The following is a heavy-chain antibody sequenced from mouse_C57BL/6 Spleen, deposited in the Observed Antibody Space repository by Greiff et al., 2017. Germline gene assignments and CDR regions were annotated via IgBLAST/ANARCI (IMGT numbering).Heavy chain of an antibody. D-gene: IGHD1-1*01. V-gene: IGHV1-64*01. CDR2: IHPNSGST. CDR3: AKGGYYGSLYAMDY. Sequence: QVQLKQPGAELVKPGASVKLSCKASGYTFTSYWMHWVKQRPGQGLEWIGMIHPNSGSTNYNEKFKSKATLTVDKSSSTAYMQLSSLTSEDSAVYYCAKGGYYGSLYAMDYWGQGTSVTVSS. CDR1: GYTFTSYW. J-gene: IGHJ4*01.